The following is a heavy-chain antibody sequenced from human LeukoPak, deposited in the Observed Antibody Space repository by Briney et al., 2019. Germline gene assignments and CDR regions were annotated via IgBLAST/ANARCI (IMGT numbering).Heavy chain of an antibody. V-gene: IGHV3-33*01. J-gene: IGHJ4*02. Sequence: GRSLRLSCAASGFTFSSYGMHWVRQAPGKGREWVAVIWYDGSNKYYADSVKGRFTISRDNSKNTLFLQMNSLRAEDTAVYYCARDFVAYDSSGYPPFVDYWGQGTLVTVSS. CDR2: IWYDGSNK. D-gene: IGHD3-22*01. CDR3: ARDFVAYDSSGYPPFVDY. CDR1: GFTFSSYG.